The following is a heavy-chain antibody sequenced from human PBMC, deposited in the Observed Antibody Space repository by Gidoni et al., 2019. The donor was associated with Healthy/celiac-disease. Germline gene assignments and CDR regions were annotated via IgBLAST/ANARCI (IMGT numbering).Heavy chain of an antibody. CDR1: GGSISSGGYY. CDR2: IYYSGST. J-gene: IGHJ6*02. D-gene: IGHD3-10*01. V-gene: IGHV4-31*03. Sequence: QVQLQESGPGLVKPSQTLSLPCTVSGGSISSGGYYWSWIRQHPGKGLEWIGYIYYSGSTYYNPSLKSRVTISVDTSKNQFSLKLSSVTAADTAVYYCARITMVRGAAGGYYYGMDVWGQGTTVTVSS. CDR3: ARITMVRGAAGGYYYGMDV.